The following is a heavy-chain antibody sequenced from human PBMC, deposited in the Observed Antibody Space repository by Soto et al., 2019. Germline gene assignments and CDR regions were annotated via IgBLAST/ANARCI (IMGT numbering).Heavy chain of an antibody. CDR3: ARAKSLGITGTTLDAFDI. D-gene: IGHD1-20*01. V-gene: IGHV1-69*01. Sequence: QVQLVQSGAEVKKPVSSVKVSCKASGGTFSSYAISWVRQAPGQGLEWMGGIIPIFGTANYAQKFQGRVTITADESTSTAYMELSSLRSEDTAVYYCARAKSLGITGTTLDAFDIGGQGTMVTVSS. CDR1: GGTFSSYA. CDR2: IIPIFGTA. J-gene: IGHJ3*02.